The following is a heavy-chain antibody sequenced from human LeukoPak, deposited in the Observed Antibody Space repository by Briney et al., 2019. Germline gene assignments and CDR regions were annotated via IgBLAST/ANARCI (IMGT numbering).Heavy chain of an antibody. CDR3: AKDHGDSANYPVDY. D-gene: IGHD4/OR15-4a*01. V-gene: IGHV3-23*01. CDR2: IDGSGGST. Sequence: SGGSLRLSCAASGFTFSSYAMSWVRQAPGKGLEWVSTIDGSGGSTYYADSVKGRFTISRDSSKNTLYLQMNSLRAEDTAIYYCAKDHGDSANYPVDYWGQGTLVTVSS. CDR1: GFTFSSYA. J-gene: IGHJ4*02.